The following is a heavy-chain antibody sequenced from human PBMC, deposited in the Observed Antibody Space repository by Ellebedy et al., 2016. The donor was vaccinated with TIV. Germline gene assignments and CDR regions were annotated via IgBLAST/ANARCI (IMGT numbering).Heavy chain of an antibody. CDR1: GFTFSSYA. V-gene: IGHV3-30-3*01. CDR2: ISYDGSNK. D-gene: IGHD5-18*01. CDR3: ARDLVDTAMLGLTPKYGMDV. J-gene: IGHJ6*02. Sequence: GESLKISCSASGFTFSSYAMHWVRQAPGKGLEWVAVISYDGSNKYYADSVKGRFTISRDNSKNTLYLQMNSLRAEDTAVYYCARDLVDTAMLGLTPKYGMDVWGQGTTVTVSS.